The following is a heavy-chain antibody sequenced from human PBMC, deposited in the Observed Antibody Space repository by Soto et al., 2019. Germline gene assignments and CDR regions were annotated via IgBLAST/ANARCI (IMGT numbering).Heavy chain of an antibody. CDR1: GFTFDDYT. J-gene: IGHJ4*02. CDR2: ITWDGGST. D-gene: IGHD6-19*01. Sequence: EVQLVESGGVVVQPGGSLRLSCAASGFTFDDYTMHWVRQAPGKGLEWVSLITWDGGSTYYADSVKGRFTISRDNSKNSLYLQMNSLRTEDTALYYCRAVAGRGSFDYWGQGTLVTVSS. V-gene: IGHV3-43*01. CDR3: RAVAGRGSFDY.